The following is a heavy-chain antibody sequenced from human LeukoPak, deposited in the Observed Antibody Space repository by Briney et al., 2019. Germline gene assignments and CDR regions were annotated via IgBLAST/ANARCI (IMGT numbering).Heavy chain of an antibody. Sequence: SETLSLTCTVSGGSISTYYWNWIRQPPGKGLEWIGYVYYSGSTNYNPSPKSRVTISVDTSKNQFSLKLSSVTAADTAVYYCARSRIAVAGIIPWFDPWGQGTLVTVSS. J-gene: IGHJ5*02. CDR2: VYYSGST. CDR1: GGSISTYY. V-gene: IGHV4-59*08. CDR3: ARSRIAVAGIIPWFDP. D-gene: IGHD6-19*01.